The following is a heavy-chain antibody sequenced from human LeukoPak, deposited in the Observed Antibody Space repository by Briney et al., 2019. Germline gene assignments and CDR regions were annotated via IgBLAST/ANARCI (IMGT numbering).Heavy chain of an antibody. V-gene: IGHV1-69*13. D-gene: IGHD3-22*01. CDR3: ARVLPDSSGYYRLTFNYYYGMDV. CDR1: GGTFSSYA. CDR2: IIPIFGTA. J-gene: IGHJ6*02. Sequence: SVKVSCKTSGGTFSSYAISWVRQAPGQGLEWMGGIIPIFGTANYAQKFQGRVTITADESTSTAYMELSSQRSEDTAVYYCARVLPDSSGYYRLTFNYYYGMDVWGQGTTVTVSS.